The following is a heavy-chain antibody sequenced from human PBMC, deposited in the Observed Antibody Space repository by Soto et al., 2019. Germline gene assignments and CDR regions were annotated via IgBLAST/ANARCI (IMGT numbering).Heavy chain of an antibody. J-gene: IGHJ4*02. V-gene: IGHV4-61*01. CDR1: ADSVSSDYYC. CDR2: ICSGGST. CDR3: ARDIRGYSRAFDY. Sequence: PSETPSLTCTVSADSVSSDYYCWTWIRQPPGKGLEWIGYICSGGSTNYNPSLKSRVTISLDTSRNQFSLKLTSVTAADTAVYYCARDIRGYSRAFDYWGQGXLVTVSS. D-gene: IGHD5-18*01.